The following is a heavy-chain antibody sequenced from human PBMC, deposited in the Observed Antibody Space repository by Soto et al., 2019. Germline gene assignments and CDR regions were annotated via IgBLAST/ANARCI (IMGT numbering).Heavy chain of an antibody. CDR3: ARDVTGIAAAAARYAFDI. CDR2: IWYDGSNK. CDR1: GFTFSSYG. Sequence: GGSLRLSCAASGFTFSSYGMHWVRQAPGKGLEWVAVIWYDGSNKYYADSVKGRFTISRDNSKNTLYLQMNSLRAEDTAVYYCARDVTGIAAAAARYAFDIWGQGTMVTVSS. D-gene: IGHD6-13*01. V-gene: IGHV3-33*01. J-gene: IGHJ3*02.